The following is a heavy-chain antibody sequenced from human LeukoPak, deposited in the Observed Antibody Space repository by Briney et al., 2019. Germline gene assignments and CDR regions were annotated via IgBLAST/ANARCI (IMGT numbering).Heavy chain of an antibody. V-gene: IGHV4-39*07. CDR2: IYYSGST. CDR3: ARDNLYSSGWLHSGKHFDY. CDR1: GGSISSSSYY. J-gene: IGHJ4*02. D-gene: IGHD6-19*01. Sequence: PSETLSLTCTVSGGSISSSSYYWGWIRQPPGKGLEWIGSIYYSGSTYYNPSLKSRVTISVDTSKNQFSLKLSSVTAADTAVYYCARDNLYSSGWLHSGKHFDYWGQGTLVTVSS.